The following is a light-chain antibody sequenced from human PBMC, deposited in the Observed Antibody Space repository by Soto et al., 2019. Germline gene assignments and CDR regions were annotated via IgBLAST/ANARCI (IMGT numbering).Light chain of an antibody. CDR1: QSISRW. CDR2: DAS. CDR3: QQYNTYST. Sequence: DIQMTQSPSTLSASVGDRVTITCRASQSISRWLAWYQQKPRKAPKALIYDASTLRSGVPSRFSGGGSGTEFTLTISILQPDDFATYYCQQYNTYSTFGQGTRLEIK. V-gene: IGKV1-5*01. J-gene: IGKJ5*01.